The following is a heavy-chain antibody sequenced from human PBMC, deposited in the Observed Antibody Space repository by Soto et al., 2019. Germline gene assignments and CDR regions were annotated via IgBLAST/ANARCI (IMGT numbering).Heavy chain of an antibody. D-gene: IGHD2-2*01. J-gene: IGHJ4*02. CDR2: INAGNGNT. Sequence: GASVKVSCKASGYTFTSYAMHWVRQAPGQRLEWMGWINAGNGNTKYSQKFQGRVTITRDTSASTAYMELSSLRSEDTAVYYCARPAAMYVRGYYFDYWGQGTLVTVSS. CDR1: GYTFTSYA. CDR3: ARPAAMYVRGYYFDY. V-gene: IGHV1-3*01.